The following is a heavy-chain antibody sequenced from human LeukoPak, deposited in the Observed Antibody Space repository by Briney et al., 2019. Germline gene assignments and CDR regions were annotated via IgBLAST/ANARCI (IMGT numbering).Heavy chain of an antibody. V-gene: IGHV3-11*01. D-gene: IGHD3-10*01. Sequence: PGGSLRLSCAASGLTFSDYYMSWIRQAPGKGLEWVSYISSSGSTIYYADSVKGRFTISRDNAKNSLYLQMNSLRAEDTAVYYCARATYYYGSGTYWGYYFDYWGQGTLVTVSS. CDR1: GLTFSDYY. J-gene: IGHJ4*02. CDR2: ISSSGSTI. CDR3: ARATYYYGSGTYWGYYFDY.